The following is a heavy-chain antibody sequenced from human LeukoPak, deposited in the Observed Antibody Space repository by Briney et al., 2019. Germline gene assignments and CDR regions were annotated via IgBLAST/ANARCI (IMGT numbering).Heavy chain of an antibody. CDR2: ISSDGSNK. Sequence: PGGSLRLSCVASGFTFTTYGMHWVRQAPGKGLEWVAVISSDGSNKYYADSVKGRFTLSRDNSKNTLYLQMNSLRIEDTAVYHCAKVDREGTIARKKERFYGMDVWGQGSTVIVSS. CDR3: AKVDREGTIARKKERFYGMDV. J-gene: IGHJ6*02. CDR1: GFTFTTYG. D-gene: IGHD6-6*01. V-gene: IGHV3-30*18.